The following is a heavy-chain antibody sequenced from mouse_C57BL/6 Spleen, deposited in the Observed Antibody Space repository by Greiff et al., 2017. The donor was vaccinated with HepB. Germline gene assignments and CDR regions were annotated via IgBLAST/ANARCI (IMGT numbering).Heavy chain of an antibody. J-gene: IGHJ2*01. D-gene: IGHD1-1*01. V-gene: IGHV1-55*01. Sequence: VQLQQSGAELVKPGASVKMSCTASGFTFTSYWITWVKQRPEQGLEWIGDIYPGSGSTNYDEKFQSKATLTVDTSSSTAYMQLSSLTSEDSAVYYCARSYYGSMDYWGQSTTLTVSS. CDR3: ARSYYGSMDY. CDR2: IYPGSGST. CDR1: GFTFTSYW.